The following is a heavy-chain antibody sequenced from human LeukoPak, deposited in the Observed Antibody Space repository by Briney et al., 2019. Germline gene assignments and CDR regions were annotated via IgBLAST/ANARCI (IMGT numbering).Heavy chain of an antibody. V-gene: IGHV4-39*07. J-gene: IGHJ6*03. CDR3: ARGDTALRGYYYYYMDV. D-gene: IGHD5-18*01. Sequence: PSETLSLTCTVSGGSISYSNSYWGWIRQPPGKGLEWIGEINYSGSTNYNPSLKSRVTISVDTSKNQFSLKLSSVTAADTAVYYCARGDTALRGYYYYYMDVWGKGTTVTVSS. CDR1: GGSISYSNSY. CDR2: INYSGST.